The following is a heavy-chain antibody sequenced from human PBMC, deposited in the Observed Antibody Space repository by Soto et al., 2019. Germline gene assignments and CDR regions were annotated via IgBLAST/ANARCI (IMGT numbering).Heavy chain of an antibody. J-gene: IGHJ4*02. CDR2: IKQDGSEK. CDR1: GFTFSSYW. V-gene: IGHV3-7*01. CDR3: ARGLHTVGLWGFDY. D-gene: IGHD5-12*01. Sequence: GGSLRLSCAASGFTFSSYWMSWVRQAPGKGLEWVANIKQDGSEKYYVDSVKGRFTISRDNAKNSLYLQMNSLRAEDTAVYYCARGLHTVGLWGFDYWGQGTLVTVSS.